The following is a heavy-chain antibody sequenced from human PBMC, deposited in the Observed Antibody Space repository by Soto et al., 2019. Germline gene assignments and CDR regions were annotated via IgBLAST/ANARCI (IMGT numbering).Heavy chain of an antibody. CDR1: GFTVSNNY. D-gene: IGHD6-6*01. Sequence: EVQVVETGGGLIQPGGSLGLSCAASGFTVSNNYMSWVRQAPGKGLDWVSVIYSAGSTYYADSVKGRFTISRDTSKNTLYLQMNSLSAEDTAIYYCVARSSGADYWGQGTLVTVSS. CDR3: VARSSGADY. CDR2: IYSAGST. J-gene: IGHJ4*02. V-gene: IGHV3-53*02.